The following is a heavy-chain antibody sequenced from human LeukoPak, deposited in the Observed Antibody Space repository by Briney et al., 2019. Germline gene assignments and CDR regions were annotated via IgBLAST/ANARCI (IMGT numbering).Heavy chain of an antibody. CDR1: GYNFTSYY. J-gene: IGHJ4*02. Sequence: ASVKVSCKASGYNFTSYYMHWVRQAPGQGLEWMGIINPSGGSTNYAQKFQGRVTMTRDTSTSTVYMELSSLRAEDTAVYYCAKVAMIVVADPFDYWGQGTLVTVSS. D-gene: IGHD3-22*01. CDR3: AKVAMIVVADPFDY. CDR2: INPSGGST. V-gene: IGHV1-46*01.